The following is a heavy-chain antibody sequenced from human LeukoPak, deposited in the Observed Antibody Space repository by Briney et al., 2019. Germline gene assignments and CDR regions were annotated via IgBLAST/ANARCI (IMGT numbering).Heavy chain of an antibody. CDR1: GGSFSGYY. J-gene: IGHJ5*02. V-gene: IGHV4-34*01. CDR3: ARKPRGPYSGYDWGLVLNWFDP. Sequence: SETLSLTCAVYGGSFSGYYWSWLRQPPGKGLEWIGSIYYSGSTYYNPSLKSRVTISVDTSKNQFSLKLSSVTAADTAVYYCARKPRGPYSGYDWGLVLNWFDPWGQGTLVTVSS. CDR2: IYYSGST. D-gene: IGHD5-12*01.